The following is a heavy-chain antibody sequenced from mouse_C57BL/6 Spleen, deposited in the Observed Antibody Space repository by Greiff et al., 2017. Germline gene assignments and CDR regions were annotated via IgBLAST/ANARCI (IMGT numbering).Heavy chain of an antibody. D-gene: IGHD2-2*01. CDR3: ARHEPVTTGAMGY. CDR2: ISNLAYSI. J-gene: IGHJ4*01. V-gene: IGHV5-15*01. CDR1: GFTFSDYG. Sequence: EVKLVESGGGLVQPGGSLKLSCAASGFTFSDYGMAWVRQAPRKGPEWVAFISNLAYSIYYADTVTGRFTISRENAKNTLYLEMSSLRSEDTAMYYCARHEPVTTGAMGYWGQGTSVTVSS.